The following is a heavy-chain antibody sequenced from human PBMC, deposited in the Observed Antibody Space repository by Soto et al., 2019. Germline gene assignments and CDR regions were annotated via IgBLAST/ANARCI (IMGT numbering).Heavy chain of an antibody. CDR3: ARATRPSYYYYGMDV. CDR1: GYSFTSYW. D-gene: IGHD2-2*01. J-gene: IGHJ6*02. Sequence: PGESLKISCKGSGYSFTSYWIAWVRQVPGKGLELMGVIYPGDSDIRYSPSFQGQVTISADKSISTAYLQWSSLKASDSAMYYCARATRPSYYYYGMDVWGQGTTVTVSS. CDR2: IYPGDSDI. V-gene: IGHV5-51*01.